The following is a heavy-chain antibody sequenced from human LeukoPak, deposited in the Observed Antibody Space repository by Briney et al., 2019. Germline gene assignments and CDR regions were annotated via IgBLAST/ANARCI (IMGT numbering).Heavy chain of an antibody. CDR2: IVVGSSNT. Sequence: SVKVSCKASGFTFSNSAVQWVRQARGQRLEWIGWIVVGSSNTNYVQKFQERVTITRDMSTGTAYMELNSLRAEDTAVYYCAKSDHYYGMDVWGQGTTVTVSS. CDR3: AKSDHYYGMDV. CDR1: GFTFSNSA. V-gene: IGHV1-58*01. J-gene: IGHJ6*02.